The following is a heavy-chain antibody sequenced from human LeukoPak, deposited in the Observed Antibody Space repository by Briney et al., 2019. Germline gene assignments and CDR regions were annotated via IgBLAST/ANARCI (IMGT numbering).Heavy chain of an antibody. J-gene: IGHJ6*03. D-gene: IGHD5-24*01. V-gene: IGHV1-69*05. CDR3: ATTRGSYYYYYMDV. CDR2: IIPIFGTA. CDR1: GGTFSSYA. Sequence: SVKVSCKASGGTFSSYAISWVRQAPGQGLEWMGRIIPIFGTANYAQKFQGRVTITTDESTSTAYMELSSLRSEDTAVYYCATTRGSYYYYYMDVWGKGATVTVSS.